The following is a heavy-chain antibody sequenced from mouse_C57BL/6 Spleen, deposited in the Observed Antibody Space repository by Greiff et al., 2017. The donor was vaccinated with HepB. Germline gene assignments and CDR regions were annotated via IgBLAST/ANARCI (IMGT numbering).Heavy chain of an antibody. CDR3: AKSYYSNYYFDY. D-gene: IGHD2-5*01. CDR2: IDPSDSYT. J-gene: IGHJ2*01. Sequence: QVQLQQPGAELVKPGASVKLSCKASGYTFTSYWMQWVKQRPGQGLEWIGEIDPSDSYTNYNQKFKGNATLTVDTSSSTAYMQISSLTSEDSAVYYCAKSYYSNYYFDYWGQGTTLTVSS. CDR1: GYTFTSYW. V-gene: IGHV1-50*01.